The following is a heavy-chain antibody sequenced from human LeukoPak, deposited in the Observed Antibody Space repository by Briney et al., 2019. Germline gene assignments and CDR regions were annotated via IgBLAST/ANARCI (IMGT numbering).Heavy chain of an antibody. V-gene: IGHV3-73*01. CDR2: IRSKANSYAT. CDR3: TRRRYDFWSGYYDDY. D-gene: IGHD3-3*01. Sequence: PGGSLKLSCAASGFTFSGSAMHWVRQASGKGLEWVGRIRSKANSYATAYAASVKGRFTISRDDSKNTAYLQMNSLKTEDTAVYYCTRRRYDFWSGYYDDYWGQGTLVTVSS. J-gene: IGHJ4*02. CDR1: GFTFSGSA.